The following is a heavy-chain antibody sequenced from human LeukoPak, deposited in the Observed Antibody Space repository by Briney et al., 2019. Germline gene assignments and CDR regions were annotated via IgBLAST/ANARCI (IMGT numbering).Heavy chain of an antibody. Sequence: GSLRLSCAAPGFTFSSYAMNSVRHAPRKGLERVSISGSGGDTYYADSVKGRFTIARDNSKNTLYLQMNSLRAEDTAVYYCAKARGATYGTYYFDYWGQGTLVTVSS. CDR3: AKARGATYGTYYFDY. D-gene: IGHD4/OR15-4a*01. J-gene: IGHJ4*02. V-gene: IGHV3-23*01. CDR1: GFTFSSYA. CDR2: ISGSGGDT.